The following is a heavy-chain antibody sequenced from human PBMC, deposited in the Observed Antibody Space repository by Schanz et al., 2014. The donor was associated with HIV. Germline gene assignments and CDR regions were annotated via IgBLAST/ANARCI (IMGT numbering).Heavy chain of an antibody. CDR2: ISPYNGEN. CDR1: GYTFASYG. CDR3: AKGQDWPGPQLDH. Sequence: QVQLVQSGAEVKKPGASVKVSCKTSGYTFASYGITWVRQAPGQGLDWVGWISPYNGENKYDQKSQGKVTLTTDRATNTAYMVLKSLRSSGAAVDYCAKGQDWPGPQLDHWGHGSLVIVSS. J-gene: IGHJ4*03. V-gene: IGHV1-18*01. D-gene: IGHD3-9*01.